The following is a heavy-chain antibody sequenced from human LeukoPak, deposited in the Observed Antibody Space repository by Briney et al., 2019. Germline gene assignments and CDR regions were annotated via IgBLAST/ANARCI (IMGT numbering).Heavy chain of an antibody. V-gene: IGHV1-69*13. CDR2: IIPIFGTA. D-gene: IGHD6-19*01. CDR3: ARGISIAVDLFDY. CDR1: GGTFSSYA. Sequence: SVKVPCKASGGTFSSYAISWVRQAPGQGLEWMGGIIPIFGTANYAQKFQGRVTITADESTSTAYMELSSLRSEDTAVYYCARGISIAVDLFDYWGQGTLVTVSS. J-gene: IGHJ4*02.